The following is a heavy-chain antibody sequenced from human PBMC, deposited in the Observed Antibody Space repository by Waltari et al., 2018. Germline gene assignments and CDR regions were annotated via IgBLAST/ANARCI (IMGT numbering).Heavy chain of an antibody. Sequence: QVQLVESGGGVVQPGGSLRLSCAASGFIFSRNTLPWVRQAPGKGVEWVAAITFDGGKKYHADSVKCRFSISRDNAKDMVFRLMNTLRSDDTAMYYCARDRSRPFDKSRPHYYFSMDVWGRGTTLTVSS. CDR3: ARDRSRPFDKSRPHYYFSMDV. D-gene: IGHD3-9*01. V-gene: IGHV3-30-3*01. J-gene: IGHJ6*03. CDR2: ITFDGGKK. CDR1: GFIFSRNT.